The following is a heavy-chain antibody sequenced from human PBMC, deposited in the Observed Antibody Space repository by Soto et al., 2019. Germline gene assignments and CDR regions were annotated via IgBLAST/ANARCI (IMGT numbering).Heavy chain of an antibody. V-gene: IGHV4-31*02. J-gene: IGHJ4*02. CDR3: ASGVHLAPDY. CDR2: IYYSGST. Sequence: WTWIRQPPGKGLEWIGYIYYSGSTYYNPSLKSRVSISADTSKNQFSLKLSSVTAADTAVYYCASGVHLAPDYWGQGTLVTVSS. D-gene: IGHD3-10*01.